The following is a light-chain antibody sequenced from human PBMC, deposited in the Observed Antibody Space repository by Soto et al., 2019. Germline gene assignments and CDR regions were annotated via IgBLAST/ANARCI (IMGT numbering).Light chain of an antibody. CDR1: SSDVGGYNY. Sequence: QSVLTQPASVSGSPGQSITISCTGTSSDVGGYNYVSWYQQHPGKAPKLMIYEVSNRPSGVSNRFSGSKSGNTASLFISGLQAEDEADYYCSSYTSDSSYVFGSGTKVTVL. V-gene: IGLV2-14*01. CDR2: EVS. CDR3: SSYTSDSSYV. J-gene: IGLJ1*01.